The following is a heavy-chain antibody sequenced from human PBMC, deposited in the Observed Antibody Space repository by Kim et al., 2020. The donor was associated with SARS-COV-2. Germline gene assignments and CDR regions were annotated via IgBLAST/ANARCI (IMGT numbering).Heavy chain of an antibody. CDR2: ISYDGSNK. CDR1: GFTFSSYG. Sequence: GGSLRLSCAASGFTFSSYGMHWVRQAPGKGLEWVAVISYDGSNKYYADSVKGRFTISRDNSKNTLYLQMNSLRAEDTAVYYCAKDYHPTAVVTDYYYYG. V-gene: IGHV3-30*18. D-gene: IGHD4-17*01. J-gene: IGHJ6*01. CDR3: AKDYHPTAVVTDYYYYG.